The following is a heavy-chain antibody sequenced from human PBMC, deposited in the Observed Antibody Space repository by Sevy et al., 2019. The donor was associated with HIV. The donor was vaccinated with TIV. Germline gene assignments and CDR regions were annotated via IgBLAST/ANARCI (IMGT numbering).Heavy chain of an antibody. CDR1: GFTFSSYA. D-gene: IGHD5-18*01. CDR3: ARDLRIQLWLPAY. CDR2: ISYDGSNK. J-gene: IGHJ4*02. V-gene: IGHV3-30-3*01. Sequence: GGSLRLSCAASGFTFSSYAMHWVRQAPGKGLEWVAVISYDGSNKYYADSVKGQFNISRDNSKNTLYLQMNSLRAEDTAVYYCARDLRIQLWLPAYWGQGTLVTVSS.